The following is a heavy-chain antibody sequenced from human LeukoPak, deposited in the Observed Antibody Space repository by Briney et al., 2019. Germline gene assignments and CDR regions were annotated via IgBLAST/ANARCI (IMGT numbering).Heavy chain of an antibody. J-gene: IGHJ4*02. CDR2: INHSGST. V-gene: IGHV4-34*01. CDR3: ARGRGGICDY. Sequence: SETLSLTCAVYGGSFSGYYWSWIRQPPGKGLEWIGEINHSGSTNYNPSLKSRVTISVDTSKNQFSLKLSSVTAADTAVYYCARGRGGICDYWGQGTLVTVSS. CDR1: GGSFSGYY. D-gene: IGHD2-21*01.